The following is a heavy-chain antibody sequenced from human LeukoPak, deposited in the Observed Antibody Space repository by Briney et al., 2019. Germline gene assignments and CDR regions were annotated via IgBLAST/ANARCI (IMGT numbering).Heavy chain of an antibody. CDR2: ISSTSITI. J-gene: IGHJ4*02. Sequence: GRTLRLSCAASRFTFSIYNMNGVRQAPGKGLGWGSHISSTSITIYYPDSVKGRFTISRDNAKNSLYLQVNSLRDEDTAVYYCARSRSTTGSYYSIDYWGQGTLVTVSS. D-gene: IGHD1-26*01. CDR1: RFTFSIYN. V-gene: IGHV3-48*02. CDR3: ARSRSTTGSYYSIDY.